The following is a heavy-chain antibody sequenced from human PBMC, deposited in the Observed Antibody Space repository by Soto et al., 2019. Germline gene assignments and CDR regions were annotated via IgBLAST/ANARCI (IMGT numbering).Heavy chain of an antibody. CDR1: GRSISSYY. J-gene: IGHJ4*02. D-gene: IGHD5-12*01. CDR2: IYYSGRT. Sequence: PDKLPHTNTVAGRSISSYYWRWIRQPPGKGLEWIGYIYYSGRTTYNPSLKSRVTISVDTSKNQFSLKLSSVTAADTAVYYCARGYRWLDDWGQGTLV. CDR3: ARGYRWLDD. V-gene: IGHV4-59*07.